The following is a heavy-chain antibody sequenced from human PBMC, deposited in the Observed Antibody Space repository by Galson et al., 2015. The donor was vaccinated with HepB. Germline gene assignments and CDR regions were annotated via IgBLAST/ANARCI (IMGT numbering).Heavy chain of an antibody. J-gene: IGHJ4*02. CDR3: AREILSLYGSGSYEIDY. CDR1: GGTFSSYA. CDR2: IIPILGIA. Sequence: SVKVSCKASGGTFSSYAISWVRQAPGQGLEWMGGIIPILGIANYAQKFQGRVTITADKSTSTAYMELSSLRSEDTAVYYCAREILSLYGSGSYEIDYWGQGTLVTVSS. V-gene: IGHV1-69*10. D-gene: IGHD3-10*01.